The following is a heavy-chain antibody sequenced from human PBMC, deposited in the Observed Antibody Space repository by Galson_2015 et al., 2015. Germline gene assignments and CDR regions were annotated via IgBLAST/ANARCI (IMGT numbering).Heavy chain of an antibody. D-gene: IGHD4-17*01. CDR2: INTNTGNP. J-gene: IGHJ6*03. Sequence: SVKVSCKASGYTFTSYAMNWVRQAPGQGLEWMGWINTNTGNPTYAQGFIGRFVFSLDTSVSTAYLQISSLKAEDTAVYYCARPDYGDYGYYYMDVWGKGTTVTVSS. V-gene: IGHV7-4-1*02. CDR3: ARPDYGDYGYYYMDV. CDR1: GYTFTSYA.